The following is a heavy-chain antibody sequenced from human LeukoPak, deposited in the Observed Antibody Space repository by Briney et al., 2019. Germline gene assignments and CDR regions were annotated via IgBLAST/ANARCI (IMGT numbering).Heavy chain of an antibody. J-gene: IGHJ4*02. Sequence: GGSLRLSCAASGFTFSNHGMNWVRQAPGKGLEWVSGIRTDGVTTYYADSVRGRFIISRDNSQNTVWLQMNSLSAEDAAVYYCVKDDGWVQYANWGQGTLVTVSS. D-gene: IGHD5-24*01. CDR1: GFTFSNHG. CDR2: IRTDGVTT. V-gene: IGHV3-23*01. CDR3: VKDDGWVQYAN.